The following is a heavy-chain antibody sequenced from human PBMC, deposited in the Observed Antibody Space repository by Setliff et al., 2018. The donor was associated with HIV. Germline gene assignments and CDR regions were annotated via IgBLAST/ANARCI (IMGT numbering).Heavy chain of an antibody. CDR3: ARTYSSNWYIDY. D-gene: IGHD6-13*01. CDR2: IYYSGSA. V-gene: IGHV4-61*01. J-gene: IGHJ4*02. Sequence: NPSETLSLTCTVSGGSVGSGSYYWSWIRQSPGKGLEWIGYIYYSGSAYYNPSLQRRVTLSVDTSKNQFSLKLSSVTAADTAIYYCARTYSSNWYIDYWGQGTLVTVSS. CDR1: GGSVGSGSYY.